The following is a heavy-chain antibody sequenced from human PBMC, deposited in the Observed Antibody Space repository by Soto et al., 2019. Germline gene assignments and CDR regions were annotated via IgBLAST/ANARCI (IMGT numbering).Heavy chain of an antibody. J-gene: IGHJ4*02. CDR2: ISSDGSNK. CDR3: ARWNVQHDSYGYF. V-gene: IGHV3-30-3*01. D-gene: IGHD5-18*01. CDR1: GFTFSSFP. Sequence: HPGGSLRLSCAASGFTFSSFPMHWVRQAPGKGLEWVALISSDGSNKYYADAVKGRFTISRDNSKNTLYLQMNSLRAEDTAVFYCARWNVQHDSYGYFWGQGTQVTVSS.